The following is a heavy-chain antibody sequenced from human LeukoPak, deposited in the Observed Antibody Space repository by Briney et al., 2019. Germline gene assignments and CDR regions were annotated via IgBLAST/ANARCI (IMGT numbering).Heavy chain of an antibody. CDR3: ARLPPSPFDY. CDR2: IYYSGST. V-gene: IGHV4-39*01. CDR1: GGSISSSSYY. Sequence: PSETLSLTCTVSGGSISSSSYYWGWIRQSPGKGLEWIGSIYYSGSTYYNPSLKSRVTISVDTSKNQFSLKLSSVTAADTAVYYCARLPPSPFDYWGQGTLVTVSS. J-gene: IGHJ4*02.